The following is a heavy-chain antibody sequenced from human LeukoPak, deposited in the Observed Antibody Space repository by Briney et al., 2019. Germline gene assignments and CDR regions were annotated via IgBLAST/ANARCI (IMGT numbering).Heavy chain of an antibody. CDR3: ARGPRILAAGSYFFDY. Sequence: GGSLRLSCAASGFSFKDYYYSWIRQAPGKGLEGVSLINVNGGAMYYADFVKGRFTISRENAQNSVYLEMNSLRDEDTAVYYCARGPRILAAGSYFFDYWGQGSLVTVSS. V-gene: IGHV3-11*01. D-gene: IGHD6-13*01. CDR1: GFSFKDYY. J-gene: IGHJ4*02. CDR2: INVNGGAM.